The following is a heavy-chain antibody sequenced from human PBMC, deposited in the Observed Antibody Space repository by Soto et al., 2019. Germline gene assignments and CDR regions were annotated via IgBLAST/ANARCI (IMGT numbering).Heavy chain of an antibody. V-gene: IGHV3-23*01. CDR1: GFTFSGYA. Sequence: GGSLRLSCAASGFTFSGYAMSWVRQAPGKGLEWVSAISGSGGSTYYADSVKGRFTISRDNSKNTLYLQMNSLRAEDTAVYYCAKDLACSSTSCSENYWGQGTLVTVSS. CDR2: ISGSGGST. D-gene: IGHD2-2*01. CDR3: AKDLACSSTSCSENY. J-gene: IGHJ4*02.